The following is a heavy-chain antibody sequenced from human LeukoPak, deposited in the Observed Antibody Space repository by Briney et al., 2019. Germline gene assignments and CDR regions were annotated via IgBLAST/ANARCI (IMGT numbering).Heavy chain of an antibody. V-gene: IGHV3-21*01. J-gene: IGHJ4*02. CDR3: ARAEVPVGPHDY. Sequence: PGGSLRLSCAASGFTFSSYSMNWVRQAPGKGLEWVSSISSSSSYIYYADSVKGRFTISRDNAKNSLYLQRNSLRAEDTAVYYCARAEVPVGPHDYWGEETLVPVSS. CDR1: GFTFSSYS. CDR2: ISSSSSYI. D-gene: IGHD2-2*01.